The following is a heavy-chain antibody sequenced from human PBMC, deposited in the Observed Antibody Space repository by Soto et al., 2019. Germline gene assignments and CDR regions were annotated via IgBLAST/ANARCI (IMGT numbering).Heavy chain of an antibody. CDR2: IDQDGSNK. D-gene: IGHD2-21*02. Sequence: GGSLRLSCAASNFTLNTYWMNGVRQAPGKGLEWEANIDQDGSNKHYVDSVEGRFTISRDNAKKSVFLQMRRLRVEDTAVYYCAGGTETVMGTYHYYNLDVWGPGTTLTVSS. CDR1: NFTLNTYW. V-gene: IGHV3-7*03. J-gene: IGHJ6*02. CDR3: AGGTETVMGTYHYYNLDV.